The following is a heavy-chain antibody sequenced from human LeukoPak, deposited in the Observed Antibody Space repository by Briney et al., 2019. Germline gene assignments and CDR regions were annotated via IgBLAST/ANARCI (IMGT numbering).Heavy chain of an antibody. CDR1: GGSISSYY. D-gene: IGHD3-22*01. CDR2: IYTSGST. J-gene: IGHJ3*02. V-gene: IGHV4-4*07. CDR3: ARVYYDSSGYYRRGDAFDI. Sequence: SETLSLTCTVSGGSISSYYWSWIRQPAGKGLEWIGRIYTSGSTNYNPSLKSRVTMSVDTSKNQFSLKLSSVTAADTAVYYCARVYYDSSGYYRRGDAFDIWGQGTMVTVSS.